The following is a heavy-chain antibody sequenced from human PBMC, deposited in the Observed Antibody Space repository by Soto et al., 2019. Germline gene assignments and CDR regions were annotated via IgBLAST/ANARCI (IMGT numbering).Heavy chain of an antibody. CDR3: AKSPNFYCSSPNCYKYYFDH. Sequence: PGGSLRLSCAASGFTFNTCGMHWVRQAPGKGLERVAVISYDGSEKYYVDSVKGRFTISKDNSKNTLYLQMNSLRPEDTAVYYCAKSPNFYCSSPNCYKYYFDHWGQGTRVTVSS. V-gene: IGHV3-30*18. D-gene: IGHD2-2*02. CDR2: ISYDGSEK. J-gene: IGHJ4*02. CDR1: GFTFNTCG.